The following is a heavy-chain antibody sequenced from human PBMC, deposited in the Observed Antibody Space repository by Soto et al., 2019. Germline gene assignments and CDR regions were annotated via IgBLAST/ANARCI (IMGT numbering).Heavy chain of an antibody. J-gene: IGHJ5*02. CDR3: ATVDRAVALVGWFDP. Sequence: QVHLEQSGAEVKKPGSSVKVSCKFSGGTFSSYVIIWGRQAPGQGLEWMGGIIPVSGTANYAQKFHGRVTISADAATNTAYMELSSVRFDDTAVYYCATVDRAVALVGWFDPWGQVNLVTVSS. D-gene: IGHD2-8*02. V-gene: IGHV1-69*01. CDR2: IIPVSGTA. CDR1: GGTFSSYV.